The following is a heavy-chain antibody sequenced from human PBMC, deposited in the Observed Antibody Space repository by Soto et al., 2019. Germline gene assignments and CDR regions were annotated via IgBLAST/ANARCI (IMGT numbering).Heavy chain of an antibody. Sequence: EVKLVESGGGLVQPGGSLRLSCAASGFTFSNYWMHWVRQSPGKGLVWVSRIKTDGSDTHYADSVTGRFTISRDNAKNTLYLQMNSLRDADTAVYYCARPRTSDWAYDIWGQGTMVIVSS. J-gene: IGHJ3*02. CDR3: ARPRTSDWAYDI. V-gene: IGHV3-74*01. CDR2: IKTDGSDT. CDR1: GFTFSNYW. D-gene: IGHD3-9*01.